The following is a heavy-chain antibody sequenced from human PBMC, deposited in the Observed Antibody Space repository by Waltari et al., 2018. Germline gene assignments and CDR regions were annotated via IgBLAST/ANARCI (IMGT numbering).Heavy chain of an antibody. CDR2: ITSSGDAT. CDR1: GFPFTTHA. J-gene: IGHJ4*02. CDR3: AKNEKFCIKAACYDS. D-gene: IGHD2-8*01. Sequence: EVQLLESGGDLVQPGGSLRLSCEASGFPFTTHAMTWVRQAPGKGLEWVSVITSSGDATYYAGSVKGRFTISRDNSRNTLNLHMSSLRAEDTATYYCAKNEKFCIKAACYDSWGQGTLVTVSS. V-gene: IGHV3-23*01.